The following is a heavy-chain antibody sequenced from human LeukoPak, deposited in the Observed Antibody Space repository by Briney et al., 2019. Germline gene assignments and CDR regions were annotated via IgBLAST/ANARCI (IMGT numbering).Heavy chain of an antibody. CDR2: TWYDGGNK. Sequence: GGSLRLSCAASGFTFSSYAIHWVRQAPGKGLEGVAVTWYDGGNKYYGDSVKGRFTISGDTSKSTLYLEVRSLRAEDTAVYYCARGGYFDILTGYYQTQYYYPMDVWGRGTTVTVSS. CDR1: GFTFSSYA. V-gene: IGHV3-30*04. J-gene: IGHJ6*02. D-gene: IGHD3-9*01. CDR3: ARGGYFDILTGYYQTQYYYPMDV.